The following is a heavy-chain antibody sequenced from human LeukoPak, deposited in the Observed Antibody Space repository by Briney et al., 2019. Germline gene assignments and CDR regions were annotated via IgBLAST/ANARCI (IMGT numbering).Heavy chain of an antibody. CDR3: ARDRHYYGSGSYYSIDY. CDR1: GGSISSYY. D-gene: IGHD3-10*01. V-gene: IGHV4-4*07. CDR2: IYTSGST. Sequence: SETLSLTCTVSGGSISSYYWSWIRQPAGKGLEWIGRIYTSGSTNYNPSLKSRVTMSVDTSKNQFSLKLSSVTAADTAVYYCARDRHYYGSGSYYSIDYWGQGTLVTVSS. J-gene: IGHJ4*02.